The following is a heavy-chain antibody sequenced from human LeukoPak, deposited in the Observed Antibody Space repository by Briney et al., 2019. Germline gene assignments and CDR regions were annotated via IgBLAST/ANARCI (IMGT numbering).Heavy chain of an antibody. CDR1: GFTVSSNY. V-gene: IGHV3-53*01. D-gene: IGHD4-23*01. Sequence: GGSLRLSCAASGFTVSSNYMSWVRQAPGKGLEWVSVIYSGGSTYYADSVKGRFSISRDTSKNTLYLQMNSLRAEDTAVYYCAKYAPPTTMVTRFFDYWGQGTLVTVSS. CDR3: AKYAPPTTMVTRFFDY. CDR2: IYSGGST. J-gene: IGHJ4*02.